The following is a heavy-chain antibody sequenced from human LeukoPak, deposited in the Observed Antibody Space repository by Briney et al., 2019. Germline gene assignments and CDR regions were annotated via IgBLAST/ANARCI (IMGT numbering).Heavy chain of an antibody. V-gene: IGHV3-69-1*01. J-gene: IGHJ4*02. D-gene: IGHD5-12*01. CDR1: GLTFSGYD. CDR3: ARDGGYSGFDADC. CDR2: ISDSSAM. Sequence: PGGSLRLSCAASGLTFSGYDMHWVRQAPGKGLEWVSYISDSSAMYYADSVRGRFTISRENDKNSLFLQMNSLRAEDTAVYYCARDGGYSGFDADCWGQGTLVTVSS.